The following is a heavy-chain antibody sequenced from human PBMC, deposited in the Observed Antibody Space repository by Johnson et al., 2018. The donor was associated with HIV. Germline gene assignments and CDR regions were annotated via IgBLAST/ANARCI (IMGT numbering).Heavy chain of an antibody. CDR1: GFTFDDYG. CDR3: AKDLFTEREDDVFDV. V-gene: IGHV3-20*04. Sequence: VQLVESGGGFIQPGRSLRLSCAASGFTFDDYGMSWVRQAPGKGLEWVSGINWNGGSTGYADSVKGRFTISRDNAKNSLYLQMNSLRAEDTAVYYCAKDLFTEREDDVFDVWGQGTMVTVSS. D-gene: IGHD1-26*01. J-gene: IGHJ3*01. CDR2: INWNGGST.